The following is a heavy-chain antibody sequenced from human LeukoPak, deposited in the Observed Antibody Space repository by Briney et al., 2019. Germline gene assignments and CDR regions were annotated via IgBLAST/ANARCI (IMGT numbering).Heavy chain of an antibody. V-gene: IGHV4-4*07. Sequence: SETLSLTCTVSGGSISSYYWNWIRQPAGKGLEWIGRIYTSGNTNYNPSLKSRLTMSVDTPKNQFSLHLTSVTAADTAVYYCARGGDFWSGYAVYYSDYWGQGILVTVSS. CDR1: GGSISSYY. D-gene: IGHD3-3*01. J-gene: IGHJ4*02. CDR3: ARGGDFWSGYAVYYSDY. CDR2: IYTSGNT.